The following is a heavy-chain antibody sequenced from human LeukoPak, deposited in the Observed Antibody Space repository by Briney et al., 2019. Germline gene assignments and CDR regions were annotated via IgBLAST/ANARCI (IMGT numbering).Heavy chain of an antibody. V-gene: IGHV4-38-2*02. CDR1: DDSITIYY. Sequence: SETLSLTCSVSDDSITIYYWTWIRQPPGKGLEWIGSIYHSGSTYYNPSLKSRVTISVDTSKNQFSLKLSSVTAADTAVYYCARGGIAVAGMWFDYWGQGTLVTVSS. D-gene: IGHD6-19*01. J-gene: IGHJ4*02. CDR2: IYHSGST. CDR3: ARGGIAVAGMWFDY.